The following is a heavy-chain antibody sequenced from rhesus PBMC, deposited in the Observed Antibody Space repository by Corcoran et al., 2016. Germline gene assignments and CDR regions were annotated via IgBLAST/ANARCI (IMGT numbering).Heavy chain of an antibody. CDR3: AREGYSSGWSPYYFDY. CDR1: GGSISDSYR. Sequence: QVQLQESGPGVVKPSETLSLTCAVSGGSISDSYRWSWIRQPPGKGLEWIWYTYGSSTSTNYNPSLNCRVTISTDTSKNQFSLMLRSVTAADTAVYYCAREGYSSGWSPYYFDYWGQGVLVTVSS. D-gene: IGHD6S26*01. V-gene: IGHV4S10*01. CDR2: TYGSSTST. J-gene: IGHJ4*01.